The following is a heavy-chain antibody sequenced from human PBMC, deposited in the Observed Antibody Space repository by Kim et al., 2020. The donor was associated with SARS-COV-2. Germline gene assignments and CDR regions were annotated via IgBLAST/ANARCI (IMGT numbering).Heavy chain of an antibody. D-gene: IGHD2-2*01. CDR3: AKPVVPAGILYGMDV. CDR1: GFTFSSYA. V-gene: IGHV3-23*01. CDR2: ISGSGGST. J-gene: IGHJ6*02. Sequence: GGSLRLSCAASGFTFSSYAMSWVRQAPGKGLEWVSAISGSGGSTYYADSVKGRFTISRDNSKNTLYLQMNSLRAEDTAVYYCAKPVVPAGILYGMDVWGQGTTVTVSS.